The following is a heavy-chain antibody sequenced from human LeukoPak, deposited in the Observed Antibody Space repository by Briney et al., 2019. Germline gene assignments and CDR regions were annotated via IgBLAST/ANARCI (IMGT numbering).Heavy chain of an antibody. CDR3: ARDQPRRSDY. Sequence: GGSLRLSCAGSGFSFSSYWMTWVRQAPGKGLEWVAIIKEDGREEYYVDSVKGRFTISRDNAKNSLYLQMNSLRVEDTAVYYCARDQPRRSDYWGQGTLVTVSS. V-gene: IGHV3-7*03. CDR1: GFSFSSYW. J-gene: IGHJ4*02. CDR2: IKEDGREE.